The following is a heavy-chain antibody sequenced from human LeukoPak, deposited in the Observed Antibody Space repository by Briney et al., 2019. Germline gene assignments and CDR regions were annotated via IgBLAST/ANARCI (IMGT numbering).Heavy chain of an antibody. CDR3: ATGIGREGTFRGQLDY. D-gene: IGHD3-16*01. J-gene: IGHJ4*02. CDR1: GYTFTSYG. CDR2: ISAYNGNT. V-gene: IGHV1-18*01. Sequence: ASVQVSCQASGYTFTSYGISWVRQAPGQGLEWMGWISAYNGNTNYAQKLQGRVTMTEDTSTDTAYMELSSLRSEDTAVYYCATGIGREGTFRGQLDYWGQGTLVTVSS.